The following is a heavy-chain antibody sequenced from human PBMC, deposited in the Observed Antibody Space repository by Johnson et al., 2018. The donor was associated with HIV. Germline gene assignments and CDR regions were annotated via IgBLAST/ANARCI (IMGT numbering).Heavy chain of an antibody. Sequence: QMLLVESGGGVVQPGRSLRLSCAASGFTFSSYAMHWVRQAPGKGLEWVAVISSDGSNKYYADSVKGRFTISTDNSNNTLYLQMNSLRAEDTAGYSCARGKDYYDSSGYYGPKTNKGAFDIWGQGTMVTVSS. CDR2: ISSDGSNK. V-gene: IGHV3-30*04. CDR3: ARGKDYYDSSGYYGPKTNKGAFDI. J-gene: IGHJ3*02. D-gene: IGHD3-22*01. CDR1: GFTFSSYA.